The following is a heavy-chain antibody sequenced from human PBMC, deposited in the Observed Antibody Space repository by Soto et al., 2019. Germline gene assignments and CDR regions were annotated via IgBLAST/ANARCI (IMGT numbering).Heavy chain of an antibody. J-gene: IGHJ5*02. CDR2: MNPNSGNT. Sequence: QVQLVQSGAEVKKPGASVKVSCKSSGYTFTSYDINWVRQATGQRLEYLGWMNPNSGNTGYVQKFQGRVTMTRDTSISTAYMELSSLRSEDTALYFCARGVKYGAYSRWFDPWGQGTLVTVSS. D-gene: IGHD4-17*01. CDR3: ARGVKYGAYSRWFDP. V-gene: IGHV1-8*01. CDR1: GYTFTSYD.